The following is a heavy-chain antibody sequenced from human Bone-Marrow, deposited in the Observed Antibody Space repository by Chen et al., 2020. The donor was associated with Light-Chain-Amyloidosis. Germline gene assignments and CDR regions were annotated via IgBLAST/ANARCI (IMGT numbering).Heavy chain of an antibody. CDR1: GFSFSDYS. CDR3: AREGVGDTDAFDI. J-gene: IGHJ3*02. Sequence: HLVESGGGLVQPGGSLRLSCEGPGFSFSDYSMNWVRQAPGKGLEWLSYINRSGRSIHYADSVKGRITISRDNGKNSLYLQMNSLRAEDTATYYCAREGVGDTDAFDIWGQGTMIIVSP. CDR2: INRSGRSI. V-gene: IGHV3-48*01. D-gene: IGHD1-26*01.